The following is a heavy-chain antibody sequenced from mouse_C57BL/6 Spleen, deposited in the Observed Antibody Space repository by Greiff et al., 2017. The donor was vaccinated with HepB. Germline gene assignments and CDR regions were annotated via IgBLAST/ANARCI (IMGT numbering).Heavy chain of an antibody. D-gene: IGHD1-1*01. CDR1: GFSLPSYG. J-gene: IGHJ2*01. Sequence: QVQLQQSGPGLVQPSQSLSITCTVSGFSLPSYGVHWVRQSPGKGLEWLGVIWRGGSTDYNAAFMSRLSITKDNSKSQVFFKMNSLQADDTAIYYCAKSYYGSSTGYFDYWGQGTTLTVSS. CDR2: IWRGGST. CDR3: AKSYYGSSTGYFDY. V-gene: IGHV2-5*01.